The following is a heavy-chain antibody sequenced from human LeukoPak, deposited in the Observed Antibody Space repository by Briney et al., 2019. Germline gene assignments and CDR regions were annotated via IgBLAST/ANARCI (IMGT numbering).Heavy chain of an antibody. CDR3: ARDSSGYCSGGSCLQNWFDP. D-gene: IGHD2-15*01. CDR2: IYYSGST. Sequence: SETLSLTCTVSAGSISSYYWSWIRQPPGQGLLRIGDIYYSGSTNYLPSLKSRVTISVDTSKNQFSLKLSSVTAADTAVYYCARDSSGYCSGGSCLQNWFDPWGQGTLVTVSS. CDR1: AGSISSYY. V-gene: IGHV4-59*01. J-gene: IGHJ5*02.